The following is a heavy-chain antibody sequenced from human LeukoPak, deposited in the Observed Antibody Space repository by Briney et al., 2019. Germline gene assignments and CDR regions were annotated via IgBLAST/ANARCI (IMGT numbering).Heavy chain of an antibody. D-gene: IGHD3-22*01. Sequence: PGGSLRLSCTPSGFTFSNYWMHWVRQAPGKGLVWVSRINTDGRSTNYADSVKGRFTISRDNAKNTLYLQMNSLRAEGTAVYYCARDGSYYYDSSGYYTDYWGQGTLATVSS. J-gene: IGHJ4*02. CDR3: ARDGSYYYDSSGYYTDY. V-gene: IGHV3-74*01. CDR2: INTDGRST. CDR1: GFTFSNYW.